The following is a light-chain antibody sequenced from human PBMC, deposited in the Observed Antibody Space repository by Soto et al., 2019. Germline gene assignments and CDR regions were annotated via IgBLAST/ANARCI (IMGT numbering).Light chain of an antibody. CDR1: SSDIGVYNY. CDR2: EVS. CDR3: SSYAGSNNLYV. V-gene: IGLV2-8*01. Sequence: QSVLTQPPSASGSPGQSLTISCTGTSSDIGVYNYVSWYQQHPGKAPKLMPYEVSKRPSGVPDRFSGSKSGNTASLTVSGLQVEDEADYYCSSYAGSNNLYVFGTGTKVTVL. J-gene: IGLJ1*01.